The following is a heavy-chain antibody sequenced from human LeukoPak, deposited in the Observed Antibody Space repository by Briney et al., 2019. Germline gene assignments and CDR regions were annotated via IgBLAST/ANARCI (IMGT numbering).Heavy chain of an antibody. CDR1: GYPFTGYY. CDR2: VNPRNGGT. Sequence: ASVKVSCKASGYPFTGYYVHWVRQAPGHGLEGMGWVNPRNGGTHSAQKFQGRVSMTGDTSITTAYMELSSLTSDDTAVYYCATGAQYGLRGVSYFYYMHVWGTGTTVTVSS. D-gene: IGHD3-10*01. CDR3: ATGAQYGLRGVSYFYYMHV. J-gene: IGHJ6*03. V-gene: IGHV1-2*02.